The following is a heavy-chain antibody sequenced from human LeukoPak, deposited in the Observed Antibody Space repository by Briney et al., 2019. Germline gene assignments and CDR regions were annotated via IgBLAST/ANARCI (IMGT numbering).Heavy chain of an antibody. Sequence: PGGSQRLSCAASGFTVSSNYTSWVRHAPGKGLGWVSVIYSGGSKYYADSVKGRFTISRDNSKNTLYLQMNSLRVVETAVYYWARGSGYSYWGQGTLVSVPS. V-gene: IGHV3-53*01. CDR1: GFTVSSNY. CDR3: ARGSGYSY. J-gene: IGHJ4*02. D-gene: IGHD3-22*01. CDR2: IYSGGSK.